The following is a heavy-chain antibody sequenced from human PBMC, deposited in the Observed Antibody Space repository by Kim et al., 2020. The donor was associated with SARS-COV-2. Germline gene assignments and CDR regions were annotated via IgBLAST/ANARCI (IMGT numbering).Heavy chain of an antibody. D-gene: IGHD3-10*01. CDR2: INHSGST. Sequence: SETLSLTCAVYGGSFSGYYWSWIRQPPGKGLEWIGEINHSGSTNYNPSLKSRVTISVDTSKNQFSLKLSSVTAADTAVYYCARGRYYGSGGGYREDWGQG. J-gene: IGHJ1*01. CDR3: ARGRYYGSGGGYRED. V-gene: IGHV4-34*01. CDR1: GGSFSGYY.